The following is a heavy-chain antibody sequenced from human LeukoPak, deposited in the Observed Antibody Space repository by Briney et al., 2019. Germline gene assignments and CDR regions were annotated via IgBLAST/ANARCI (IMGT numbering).Heavy chain of an antibody. CDR3: ARGFPPRMYYDTSGYYSYYFDY. V-gene: IGHV1-18*01. J-gene: IGHJ4*02. CDR2: ISAYNGNT. D-gene: IGHD3-22*01. Sequence: ASVKVSCKASGYTFTSYGISWVRQAPGQGLEWMGWISAYNGNTDYAQKFQGRVTMTTDTSTNTAYMDLRSLRSDDTAVYYCARGFPPRMYYDTSGYYSYYFDYWGQGTLVTVSS. CDR1: GYTFTSYG.